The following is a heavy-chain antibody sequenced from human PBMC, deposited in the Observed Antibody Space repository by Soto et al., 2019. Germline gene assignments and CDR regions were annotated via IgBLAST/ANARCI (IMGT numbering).Heavy chain of an antibody. Sequence: SETLSLTCTVSGGSISSYYWSWIRQPPGKGLEWIGYIYYSGSTNYNPSLKSRVTISVDTSKNQFSLKLSSVTAADTAVYYCARGGGYYDSSGSPTHFDYWGQGTLVTVSS. CDR2: IYYSGST. D-gene: IGHD3-22*01. V-gene: IGHV4-59*12. CDR3: ARGGGYYDSSGSPTHFDY. J-gene: IGHJ4*02. CDR1: GGSISSYY.